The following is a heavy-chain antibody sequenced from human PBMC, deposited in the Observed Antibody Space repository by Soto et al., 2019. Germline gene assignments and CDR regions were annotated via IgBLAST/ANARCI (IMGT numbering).Heavy chain of an antibody. D-gene: IGHD1-7*01. V-gene: IGHV6-1*01. CDR1: GYSVSSNSAA. CDR3: ARGSRRITGTWDFEY. J-gene: IGHJ4*02. CDR2: TYYRSKWYN. Sequence: SQTLSLTCAISGYSVSSNSAALNWISQSPSRGLDWVGRTYYRSKWYNDYAVSVKSRITINPDASKNQFSLQLNSVTPEDTAVYYCARGSRRITGTWDFEYWGQGTMVTVSS.